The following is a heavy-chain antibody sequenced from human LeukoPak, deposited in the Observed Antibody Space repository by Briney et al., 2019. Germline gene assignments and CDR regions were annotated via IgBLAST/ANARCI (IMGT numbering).Heavy chain of an antibody. CDR3: AKGWHQSSITMIVAN. J-gene: IGHJ4*02. D-gene: IGHD3-22*01. CDR2: ISGSDGST. CDR1: GFTFSSYA. Sequence: GGSLRLSCAASGFTFSSYAMSWVRQAPGKGLEWVSAISGSDGSTYYADSVKGRYTISRDNPKNTLYLQMNNLRAEDTAVYYCAKGWHQSSITMIVANWGQGTLVTVSS. V-gene: IGHV3-23*01.